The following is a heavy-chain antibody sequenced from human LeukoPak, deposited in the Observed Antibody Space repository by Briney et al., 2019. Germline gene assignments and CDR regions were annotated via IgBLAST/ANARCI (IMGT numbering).Heavy chain of an antibody. J-gene: IGHJ4*02. Sequence: ASVTVSFTSAGYTFTIYDINWVRHAPGHGQEWMGWTNPNSGYTGYAHKFQGRVTITRNTSIRTVYVELSSLRSEDTAVYYCARVAGSIDSWGQGTLVTVSS. V-gene: IGHV1-8*03. CDR1: GYTFTIYD. D-gene: IGHD6-19*01. CDR2: TNPNSGYT. CDR3: ARVAGSIDS.